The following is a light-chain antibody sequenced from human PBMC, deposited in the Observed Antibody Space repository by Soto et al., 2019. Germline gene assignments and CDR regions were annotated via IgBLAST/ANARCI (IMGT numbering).Light chain of an antibody. J-gene: IGKJ4*01. CDR2: GAA. CDR1: QSVSSN. V-gene: IGKV3-15*01. CDR3: QQYNNWPPLT. Sequence: EIVMTQSPATLSVSPGERATLSCRASQSVSSNLAWYQQKPGQAPRLLIYGAATRATGIPARFSGSGSGTEFTLTISSLQSEDFAFYYCQQYNNWPPLTFGGGTNVESK.